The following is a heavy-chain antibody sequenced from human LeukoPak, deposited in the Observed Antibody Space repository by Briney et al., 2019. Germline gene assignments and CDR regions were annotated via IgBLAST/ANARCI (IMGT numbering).Heavy chain of an antibody. V-gene: IGHV3-48*04. CDR3: ARDLWLVNMIDY. J-gene: IGHJ4*02. CDR2: ISSSGSTI. D-gene: IGHD6-19*01. Sequence: GGSLRLSCAASGFTFSSYSMNWVRQAPGKGLEWGSYISSSGSTIYYADYVKGRFTISRDNAKNSLYLQMNSLRAEDTAVYYCARDLWLVNMIDYWGQGTLVTVSS. CDR1: GFTFSSYS.